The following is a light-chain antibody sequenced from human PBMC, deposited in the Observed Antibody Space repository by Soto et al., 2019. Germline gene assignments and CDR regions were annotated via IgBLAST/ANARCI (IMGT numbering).Light chain of an antibody. V-gene: IGKV3-20*01. Sequence: EIVLTQSPGTLSLSPGERATLSCRASQSVSYYLAWYQQKPGQAPRLLIYGASNRATGIPDKFSGSGSGTDFTLTISRLEPEDFAVYYCQQYGTSPRTFGQGTKVDIK. CDR2: GAS. J-gene: IGKJ1*01. CDR3: QQYGTSPRT. CDR1: QSVSYY.